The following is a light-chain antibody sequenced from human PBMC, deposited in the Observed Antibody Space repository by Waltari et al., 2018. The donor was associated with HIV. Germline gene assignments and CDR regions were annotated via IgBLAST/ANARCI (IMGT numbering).Light chain of an antibody. V-gene: IGKV3-15*01. CDR2: AAS. Sequence: EIVMTPSPATLSVSPGERATLSCRASQSLTINLAWYQQKPGQAPRLLIYAASTRATGIPARFTGSGSGTEFTLTISSLQSEDFAVYYCQQYNNWPRTFGQGTKVEIK. CDR1: QSLTIN. J-gene: IGKJ1*01. CDR3: QQYNNWPRT.